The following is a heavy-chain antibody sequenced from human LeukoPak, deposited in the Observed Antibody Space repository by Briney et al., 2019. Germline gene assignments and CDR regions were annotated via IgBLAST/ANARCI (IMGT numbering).Heavy chain of an antibody. J-gene: IGHJ4*02. CDR1: GGSISSSSYY. CDR2: IYYSGST. Sequence: KASETLSLTCTVSGGSISSSSYYWGWIRQPPGKGLEWIGSIYYSGSTYYNPSLKSRVTISVDTSKNQFSLKLSSVTAADTAVYYCARGPPPDFDYWGRGTLVTVSS. V-gene: IGHV4-39*01. CDR3: ARGPPPDFDY.